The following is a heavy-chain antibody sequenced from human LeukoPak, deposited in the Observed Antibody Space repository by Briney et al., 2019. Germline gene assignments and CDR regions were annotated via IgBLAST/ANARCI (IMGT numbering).Heavy chain of an antibody. CDR2: IYYSGST. V-gene: IGHV4-59*01. CDR1: GGSISSYY. D-gene: IGHD3-3*01. Sequence: SSETLSLTCTVSGGSISSYYWSWIRQPPGMGLEWIGYIYYSGSTNYNPSLKSRVTISVDTSKNQFSLKLSSVTAADTAVYYCARGAAENFWSGYYLSRFDYWGQGTLVTVSS. J-gene: IGHJ4*02. CDR3: ARGAAENFWSGYYLSRFDY.